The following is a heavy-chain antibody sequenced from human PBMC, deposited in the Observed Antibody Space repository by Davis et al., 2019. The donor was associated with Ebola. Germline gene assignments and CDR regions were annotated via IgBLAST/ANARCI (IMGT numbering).Heavy chain of an antibody. CDR3: ARGRRFLEWVSAGWFDP. D-gene: IGHD3-3*01. Sequence: ASVKVSCKASGGTFSSYAISWVRQAPGQGLEWMGIINPSGGSTSYAQKLQGRVTMTTDTSTSTAYMELRSLRSDDTAVYYCARGRRFLEWVSAGWFDPWGQGTLVTVSS. J-gene: IGHJ5*02. CDR2: INPSGGST. V-gene: IGHV1-46*01. CDR1: GGTFSSYA.